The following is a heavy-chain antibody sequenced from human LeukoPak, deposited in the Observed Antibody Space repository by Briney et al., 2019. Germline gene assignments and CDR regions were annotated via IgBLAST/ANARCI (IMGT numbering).Heavy chain of an antibody. CDR3: ARTNPMVRGVIISPYYYYGMDV. CDR2: IYYSGST. Sequence: SETLSLTCTVSGGSISSYYWSWIRQPPGKGLEWIGYIYYSGSTNYNPSLKSRVTISVDTSKNQFSLKLSSVTAADTAVYYCARTNPMVRGVIISPYYYYGMDVWGQGNTVTVSS. CDR1: GGSISSYY. V-gene: IGHV4-59*01. D-gene: IGHD3-10*01. J-gene: IGHJ6*02.